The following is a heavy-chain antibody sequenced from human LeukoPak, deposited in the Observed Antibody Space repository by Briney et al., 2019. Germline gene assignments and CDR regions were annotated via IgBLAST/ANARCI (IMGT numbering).Heavy chain of an antibody. D-gene: IGHD3-22*01. Sequence: GGSLRLSCAASGFTFSKYWMHWVRQVPGKGLVWFSLINGDGSTTNYADFVKGRFTISRDNAKNTLSLQVNSLRAEDTAAYYCATGNYYDSRGYYTFGYWGQGTLVTVSS. V-gene: IGHV3-74*01. CDR1: GFTFSKYW. CDR3: ATGNYYDSRGYYTFGY. CDR2: INGDGSTT. J-gene: IGHJ1*01.